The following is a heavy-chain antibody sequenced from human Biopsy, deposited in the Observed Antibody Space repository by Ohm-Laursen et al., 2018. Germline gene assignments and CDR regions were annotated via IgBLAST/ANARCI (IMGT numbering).Heavy chain of an antibody. Sequence: ESSVKVSCKASGYTFAGYYLHWVRQAPGHGLEWMGWINPNSGNANYAQSFQGRLTVTRDTSISTAYMELTSLTFDDTAIYYCARVPAYPSIDGYYGLDLWGQGTTVIVS. CDR2: INPNSGNA. J-gene: IGHJ6*02. CDR3: ARVPAYPSIDGYYGLDL. V-gene: IGHV1-2*02. CDR1: GYTFAGYY. D-gene: IGHD3-9*01.